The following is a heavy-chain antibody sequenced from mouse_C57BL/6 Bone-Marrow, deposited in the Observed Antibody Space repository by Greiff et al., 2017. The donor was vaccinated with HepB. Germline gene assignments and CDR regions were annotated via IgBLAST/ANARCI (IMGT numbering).Heavy chain of an antibody. CDR1: GFSFNTYA. Sequence: EVQLVDSGGGLVQPKGSLKLSCAASGFSFNTYAMNWVRQAPGKGLEWVARIRSKSNNYATYYADSVKDRFTISRDDSESMLYLQMNNLKTEDTAMYYCVRFVYYYAMDYWGQGTSVTVSS. J-gene: IGHJ4*01. V-gene: IGHV10-1*01. CDR2: IRSKSNNYAT. CDR3: VRFVYYYAMDY.